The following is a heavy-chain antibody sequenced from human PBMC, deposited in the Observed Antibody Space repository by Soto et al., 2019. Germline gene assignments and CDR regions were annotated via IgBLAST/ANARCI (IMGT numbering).Heavy chain of an antibody. J-gene: IGHJ6*02. V-gene: IGHV1-2*02. Sequence: ASVKVSCKASGYTFTGYYMHWVRQAPGQGLEWMGWINPNSGGTNYAQKFQGRVTMTRDTPISTAYMELSRLRSDDTAVYYCARVGYSSSWYPVGYYYYGMDVWGQGTTVTVSS. CDR2: INPNSGGT. CDR3: ARVGYSSSWYPVGYYYYGMDV. D-gene: IGHD6-13*01. CDR1: GYTFTGYY.